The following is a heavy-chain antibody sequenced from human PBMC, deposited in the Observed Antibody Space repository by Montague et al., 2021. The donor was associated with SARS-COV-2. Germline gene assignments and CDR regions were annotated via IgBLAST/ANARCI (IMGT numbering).Heavy chain of an antibody. D-gene: IGHD2/OR15-2a*01. CDR2: ISSSSSYI. V-gene: IGHV3-21*01. Sequence: SLRLSCAASGFTLSSYSMNWVRQAPGKGLEWVSSISSSSSYIYYADSVKGRFTISRDNAKNSLYLQMNSLRAEDTAVYYCVSQEGSIYWGQGTLVTVSS. CDR3: VSQEGSIY. CDR1: GFTLSSYS. J-gene: IGHJ4*02.